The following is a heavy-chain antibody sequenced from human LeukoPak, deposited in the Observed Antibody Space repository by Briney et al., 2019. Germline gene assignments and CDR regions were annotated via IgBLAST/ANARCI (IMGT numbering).Heavy chain of an antibody. CDR1: VFTFSTYW. V-gene: IGHV3-7*03. Sequence: GGSLRLSCAASVFTFSTYWMSWVRQAPRKGLEWVADIKQDGSEKYYVDSVKGRFTISRDNAKNSLYLQMNSLRAEDTAVYYCARGGSHQSWGQGTLVTVSS. CDR2: IKQDGSEK. CDR3: ARGGSHQS. D-gene: IGHD1-26*01. J-gene: IGHJ4*02.